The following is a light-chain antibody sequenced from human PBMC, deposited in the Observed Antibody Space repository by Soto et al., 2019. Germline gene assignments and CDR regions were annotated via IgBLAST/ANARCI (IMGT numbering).Light chain of an antibody. Sequence: DIQMTQSPSTLAATSGDRVTITCRASQSISSWLDWYQHKPGKAPKLLIYDASNLDSGVPSRCRGSGSGTEFSLTISNLQPDDCETYYCQQYNSYLWTFGQGTKVDIK. J-gene: IGKJ1*01. CDR3: QQYNSYLWT. CDR1: QSISSW. CDR2: DAS. V-gene: IGKV1-5*01.